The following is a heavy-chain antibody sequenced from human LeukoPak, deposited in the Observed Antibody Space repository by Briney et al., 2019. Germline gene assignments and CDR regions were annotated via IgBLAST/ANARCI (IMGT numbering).Heavy chain of an antibody. J-gene: IGHJ4*02. D-gene: IGHD2-15*01. V-gene: IGHV4-59*01. CDR1: GGSFSGYY. CDR3: ARIHRYCSGGACYVLDN. Sequence: SETLCLTCVVSGGSFSGYYWGWLRQPPGRGLEWIGYVYYSGSTNYSPSFKSRITISVDTSRNQFSLQLSSVTAADTAVYYCARIHRYCSGGACYVLDNWGQGTLVAVSS. CDR2: VYYSGST.